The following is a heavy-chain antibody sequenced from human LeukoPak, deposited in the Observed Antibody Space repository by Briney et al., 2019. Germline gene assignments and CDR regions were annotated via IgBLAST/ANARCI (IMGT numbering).Heavy chain of an antibody. D-gene: IGHD5-18*01. J-gene: IGHJ3*02. V-gene: IGHV3-30*18. CDR3: AKDGDTASGDDAFDI. CDR2: ISYDGSNK. CDR1: GFTFSSYG. Sequence: GRSLRLSCAASGFTFSSYGMHWVRQAPGKGLEWVAVISYDGSNKYYADSVKGRFTISRDNSKNTLYLQMNSLRAEDTAVYYCAKDGDTASGDDAFDIWGQGTMVTVSS.